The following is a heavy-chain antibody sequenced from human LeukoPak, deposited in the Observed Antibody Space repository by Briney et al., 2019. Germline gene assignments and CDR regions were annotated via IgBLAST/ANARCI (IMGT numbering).Heavy chain of an antibody. Sequence: GESLKISCSGSGYSFTNFWIGWVRQMPGKGLDWMGLIFPGDSDIRYNPSFEGHVTISADKSFSSAYLQWSSLKPSDTAIYYCARKTTSSNGLGAFDVWGQGTMVTVSS. CDR2: IFPGDSDI. D-gene: IGHD3-10*01. V-gene: IGHV5-51*01. J-gene: IGHJ3*01. CDR1: GYSFTNFW. CDR3: ARKTTSSNGLGAFDV.